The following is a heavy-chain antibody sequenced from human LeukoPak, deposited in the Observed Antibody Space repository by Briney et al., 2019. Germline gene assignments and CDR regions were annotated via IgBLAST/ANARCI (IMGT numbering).Heavy chain of an antibody. V-gene: IGHV1-8*01. J-gene: IGHJ4*02. CDR2: KNPNSGNS. Sequence: GASVKVSCKASGYTFTNYDIYWVRQATGQGLEWMGYKNPNSGNSAYAQKFQGRVTITTDASITTAYMELSGLRSEATALYYCAREGLDYWGQGTLVTVSS. CDR3: AREGLDY. CDR1: GYTFTNYD.